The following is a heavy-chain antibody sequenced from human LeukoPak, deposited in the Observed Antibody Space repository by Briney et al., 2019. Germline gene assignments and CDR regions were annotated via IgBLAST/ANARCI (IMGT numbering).Heavy chain of an antibody. Sequence: GGSLRLSCAASGFAFSSYAMSWVRQPPGKGLEWVSYISSSSSTMYYADSVKGRFTISRDNAKNSLYLQMNSLRDEDTAVYYCARSPNYYDSSGYYYDIDYWGQGTLVTVSS. CDR2: ISSSSSTM. CDR3: ARSPNYYDSSGYYYDIDY. J-gene: IGHJ4*02. CDR1: GFAFSSYA. V-gene: IGHV3-48*02. D-gene: IGHD3-22*01.